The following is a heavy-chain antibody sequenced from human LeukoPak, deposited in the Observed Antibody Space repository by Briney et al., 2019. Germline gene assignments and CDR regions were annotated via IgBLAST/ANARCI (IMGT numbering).Heavy chain of an antibody. D-gene: IGHD3-10*01. V-gene: IGHV4-61*03. CDR3: ARYHSRSHEGWIDP. Sequence: SETLSLTCTVSGGSISSSSYYWAWIRQPPGKGLEWIGYIYYTGSTNYNPSLKSRVTISLDAFNNHFSLTLSSMTAADTAVYYCARYHSRSHEGWIDPWGQGALVTVSS. CDR2: IYYTGST. J-gene: IGHJ5*02. CDR1: GGSISSSSYY.